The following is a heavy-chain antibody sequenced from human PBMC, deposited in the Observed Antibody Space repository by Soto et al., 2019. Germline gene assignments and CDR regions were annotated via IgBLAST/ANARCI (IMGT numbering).Heavy chain of an antibody. CDR1: GGSVINDNVC. CDR3: ARGLTMGQLPSHFDH. J-gene: IGHJ5*02. CDR2: VHSSGIT. V-gene: IGHV4-61*01. D-gene: IGHD3-16*01. Sequence: SETLSLTCTVSGGSVINDNVCCIGIRQRPWNGLELIGYVHSSGITNYNPSLKRRVTISVDTSRNQFSLRLSSVTAADTAVYYCARGLTMGQLPSHFDHWGQGTLVTVSS.